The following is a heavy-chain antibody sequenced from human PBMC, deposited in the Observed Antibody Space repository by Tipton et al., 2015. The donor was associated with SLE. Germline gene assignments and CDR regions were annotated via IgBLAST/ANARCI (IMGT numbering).Heavy chain of an antibody. J-gene: IGHJ3*02. V-gene: IGHV4-59*11. D-gene: IGHD3-22*01. Sequence: LRLSCTVSGGSISSHYWSWIRQPPGKGLEWSGYIYYSGSTNYNPSLNSRVPISVDTSKNQFSLKLSSVAAADTAVYYCASAAWDYDSSGSGAFDIWGQGTMVTVSS. CDR3: ASAAWDYDSSGSGAFDI. CDR1: GGSISSHY. CDR2: IYYSGST.